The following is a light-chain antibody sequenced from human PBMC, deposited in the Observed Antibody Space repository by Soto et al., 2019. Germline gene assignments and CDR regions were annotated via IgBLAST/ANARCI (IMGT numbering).Light chain of an antibody. CDR2: TND. CDR1: FSNIGSNY. CDR3: AVWDDSLRGWV. Sequence: QSVLTQPPSASGTPGQRVTISCSGRFSNIGSNYVYWYQQLPGTAPILLIFTNDQRTSGVPGRFSGSKSGTSASLAISGLRSEDEADYYCAVWDDSLRGWVFGGGTKVTVL. V-gene: IGLV1-47*02. J-gene: IGLJ3*02.